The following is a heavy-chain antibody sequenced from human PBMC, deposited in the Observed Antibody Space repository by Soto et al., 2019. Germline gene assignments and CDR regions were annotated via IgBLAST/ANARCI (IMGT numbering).Heavy chain of an antibody. Sequence: QVQLQVSGPGLVEPSQTLSLTCTVSGASVSSDNYYWTWIRQPPGKDLEWIGYIYSSGNTNYNPSLRGRVTMSKDTSKNQFSLKLSSVTAADTAVYYCARRVTGGGERFDPWGQGTLVTVSS. CDR1: GASVSSDNYY. CDR2: IYSSGNT. J-gene: IGHJ5*02. CDR3: ARRVTGGGERFDP. V-gene: IGHV4-30-4*01. D-gene: IGHD7-27*01.